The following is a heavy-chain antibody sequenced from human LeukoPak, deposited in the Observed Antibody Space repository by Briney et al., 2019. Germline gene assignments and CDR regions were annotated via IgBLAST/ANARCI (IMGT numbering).Heavy chain of an antibody. CDR3: TRDGGTLDY. CDR2: IRSKAFGGAT. D-gene: IGHD3-16*01. Sequence: PGRSLRLSCTGSGYTFGDYAMSWVRQSPGKGLEWVSLIRSKAFGGATEYAASAKGRFTISRDDSKSIAYLQMNSLKTEDTAMYYCTRDGGTLDYWGQGTLVTVSS. J-gene: IGHJ4*02. CDR1: GYTFGDYA. V-gene: IGHV3-49*04.